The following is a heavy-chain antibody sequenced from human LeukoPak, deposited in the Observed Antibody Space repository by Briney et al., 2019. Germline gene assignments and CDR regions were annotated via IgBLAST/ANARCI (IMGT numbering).Heavy chain of an antibody. D-gene: IGHD6-19*01. CDR1: GFTFSDYG. Sequence: PGGSLRLSCAASGFTFSDYGMHWVRQTPGKGLEWVAVIPYDGSNKYYADSVKGRFTISRDNSKNTLYLQMNSLRPEDTAVYYCAKTQLATFDYWGRGTLVTVSS. J-gene: IGHJ4*02. V-gene: IGHV3-30*18. CDR2: IPYDGSNK. CDR3: AKTQLATFDY.